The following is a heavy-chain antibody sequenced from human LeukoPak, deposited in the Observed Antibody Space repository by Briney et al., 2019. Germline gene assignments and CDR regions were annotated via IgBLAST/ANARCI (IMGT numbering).Heavy chain of an antibody. Sequence: ASVKVSCKASGYTFTSYDINWVRQATGQGLEWMRWMNPNSGNTGYAQKFQGRVTMTRNTSISTAYMELSSLRSEDTAVYYCARGPKYGSGSYRDFDYWGQGTLVTVSS. CDR2: MNPNSGNT. J-gene: IGHJ4*02. D-gene: IGHD3-10*01. V-gene: IGHV1-8*01. CDR3: ARGPKYGSGSYRDFDY. CDR1: GYTFTSYD.